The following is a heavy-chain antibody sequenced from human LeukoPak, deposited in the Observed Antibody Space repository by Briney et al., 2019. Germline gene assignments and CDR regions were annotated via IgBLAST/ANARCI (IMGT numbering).Heavy chain of an antibody. CDR1: GGSISSSSYY. CDR3: ARHVFWREDIVGRWFDP. V-gene: IGHV4-39*01. Sequence: SETLSLTCTVSGGSISSSSYYWGWIRQPPGKGLEWIGSIYYSGSTYYNPSLKSRVTISVDTSKNQFSLKLSSVTAADTAVYYCARHVFWREDIVGRWFDPWGQGTLVTVSS. D-gene: IGHD2-15*01. J-gene: IGHJ5*02. CDR2: IYYSGST.